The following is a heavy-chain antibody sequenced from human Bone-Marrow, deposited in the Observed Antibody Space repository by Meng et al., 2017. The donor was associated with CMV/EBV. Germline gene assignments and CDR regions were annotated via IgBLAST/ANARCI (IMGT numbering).Heavy chain of an antibody. J-gene: IGHJ4*02. V-gene: IGHV3-30*02. CDR1: GFTFSSYG. D-gene: IGHD6-13*01. Sequence: GESLKISCAASGFTFSSYGMHWVRQAPGKGLEWVAFIRYDGSNKYYADSVKGRFTISRDNSKNTLYLQMNSLRAEDTAVYYCAKDSSSWSTEPNYFDYWGQGTLVTGYS. CDR2: IRYDGSNK. CDR3: AKDSSSWSTEPNYFDY.